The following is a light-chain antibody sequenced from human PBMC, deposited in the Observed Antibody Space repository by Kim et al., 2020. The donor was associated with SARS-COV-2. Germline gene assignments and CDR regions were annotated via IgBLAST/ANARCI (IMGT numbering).Light chain of an antibody. V-gene: IGKV3-15*01. J-gene: IGKJ1*01. CDR1: QSVSSN. CDR3: QQYNNWPRT. CDR2: GAS. Sequence: EIVMTQSSATLSVSPGERATLSCRASQSVSSNLAWYQQKPGQAPRLLICGASTRATGIPARFSGSGSGTEFTLTISSLQSEDFAVYYCQQYNNWPRTFGQGTKVDIK.